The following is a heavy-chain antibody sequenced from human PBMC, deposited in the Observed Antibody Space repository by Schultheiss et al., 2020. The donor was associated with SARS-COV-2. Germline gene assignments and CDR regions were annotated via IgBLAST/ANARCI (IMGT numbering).Heavy chain of an antibody. CDR3: AKDSRNSSSWSLTGRPTYYYYGMDV. D-gene: IGHD6-13*01. CDR2: ISGSGGST. CDR1: GFTFGDYA. Sequence: GESLKISCTASGFTFGDYAMSWFRQAPGKGLEWVSAISGSGGSTYYADSVKGRFTISRDNSKNTLYLQMNSLRAEDTAVYYCAKDSRNSSSWSLTGRPTYYYYGMDVWGQGTTVTVSS. V-gene: IGHV3-23*01. J-gene: IGHJ6*02.